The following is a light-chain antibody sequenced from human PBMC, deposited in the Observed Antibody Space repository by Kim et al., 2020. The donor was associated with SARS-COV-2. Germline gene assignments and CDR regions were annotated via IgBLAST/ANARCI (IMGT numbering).Light chain of an antibody. V-gene: IGLV1-40*01. J-gene: IGLJ1*01. CDR2: GNR. CDR1: SSNIGADYD. Sequence: TVAISCTGSSSNIGADYDVHWYQQVPGKAPKRLIYGNRNRPSGVPDRVSASKSGTSASLAIAGLQADDGADYYCQSYDSGLRGFVFGTGTKVTVL. CDR3: QSYDSGLRGFV.